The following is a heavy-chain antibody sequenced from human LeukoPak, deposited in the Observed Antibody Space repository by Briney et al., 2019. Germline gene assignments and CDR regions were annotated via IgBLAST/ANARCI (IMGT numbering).Heavy chain of an antibody. Sequence: PGGSLRLSCAASGFFFSNYSMTWVRQAPGKGLEWVSSSGSTTDYSDSVKVRFTISIDNSKNTFYLQMNSLRADDTAVYYCTRDSSYGDYSTAFDYWGQGALVTVSS. D-gene: IGHD4-17*01. CDR1: GFFFSNYS. V-gene: IGHV3-23*01. CDR2: SGSTT. CDR3: TRDSSYGDYSTAFDY. J-gene: IGHJ4*02.